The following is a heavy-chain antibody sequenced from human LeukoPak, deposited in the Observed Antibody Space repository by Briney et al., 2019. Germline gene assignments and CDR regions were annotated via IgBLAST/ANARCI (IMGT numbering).Heavy chain of an antibody. V-gene: IGHV3-21*01. CDR3: ARVSYYDSSGYYSPNPYYFDY. D-gene: IGHD3-22*01. CDR2: ISSSSSYI. Sequence: GGSLRLSCAASGFTFSSYSMDWVRQAPGKGLEWVSSISSSSSYIYYADSVKGRFTISRDNAKNSLYLQMNSLRAEDTVVYYCARVSYYDSSGYYSPNPYYFDYWGQGTLVTVSS. CDR1: GFTFSSYS. J-gene: IGHJ4*02.